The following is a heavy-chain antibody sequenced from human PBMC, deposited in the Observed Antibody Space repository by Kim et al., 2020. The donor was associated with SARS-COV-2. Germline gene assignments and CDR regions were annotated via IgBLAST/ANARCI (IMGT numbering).Heavy chain of an antibody. D-gene: IGHD1-26*01. Sequence: NYIPSLKSRVTISVDTSKNQFSLKLSSVTAADTAVYYCARSRGSYAVFDYWGQGTLVTVSS. V-gene: IGHV4-59*01. CDR3: ARSRGSYAVFDY. J-gene: IGHJ4*02.